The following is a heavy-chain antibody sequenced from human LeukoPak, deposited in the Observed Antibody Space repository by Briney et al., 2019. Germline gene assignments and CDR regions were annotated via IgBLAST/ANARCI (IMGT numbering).Heavy chain of an antibody. D-gene: IGHD6-6*01. CDR2: INSDGSEG. CDR3: ARDDYSSSDY. Sequence: GGSLRLSCAVSGFTFSGFWMSWSRQAPGKGLEWVASINSDGSEGYYVDSVKGRFTISRDNAKNSLYLQMNSLRAEDTAVYYCARDDYSSSDYWGQGTLVTVSS. V-gene: IGHV3-7*03. J-gene: IGHJ4*02. CDR1: GFTFSGFW.